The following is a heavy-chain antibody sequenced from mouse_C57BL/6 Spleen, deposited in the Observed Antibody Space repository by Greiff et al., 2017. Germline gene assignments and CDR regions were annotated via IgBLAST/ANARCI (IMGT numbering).Heavy chain of an antibody. V-gene: IGHV5-6*02. CDR3: ARREGNSAMDY. CDR1: GFTFSSYG. J-gene: IGHJ4*01. Sequence: EVKLVESGGDLVKPGGSLKLSCAASGFTFSSYGMSWVRQTPDKRLEWVATISSGGSYTYYPDSVKGRFTISRDNAKNTLYLQMSSLKSEDTAMYYCARREGNSAMDYWGQGTSVTVSS. CDR2: ISSGGSYT. D-gene: IGHD2-1*01.